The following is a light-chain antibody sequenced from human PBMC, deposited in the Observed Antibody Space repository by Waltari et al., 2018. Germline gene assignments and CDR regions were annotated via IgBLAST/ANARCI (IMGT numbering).Light chain of an antibody. Sequence: QSGATQEPSLTVSPGGAVTLTCGSTPRAVPSAHYAGWFQQKPGQVPRTLIYGTTNKHSWTPARFSGSLLGGKAALTLSGAQPEDEAEYYCLLWYSGARWVFGGGTKLSVL. V-gene: IGLV7-46*01. CDR3: LLWYSGARWV. J-gene: IGLJ3*02. CDR2: GTT. CDR1: PRAVPSAHY.